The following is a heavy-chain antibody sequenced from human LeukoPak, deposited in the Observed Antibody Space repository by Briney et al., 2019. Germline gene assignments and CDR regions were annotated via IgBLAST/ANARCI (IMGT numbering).Heavy chain of an antibody. D-gene: IGHD4-17*01. CDR3: ANGRDYGDLGKFDY. V-gene: IGHV3-23*01. Sequence: GGSLRLSCAASGFTFRNYAMSSVRQAPEKGLEWVSAISDSAAGAYYADSVKGRFTISRDNSKNTLYLQMNSLRAEDTAVYYCANGRDYGDLGKFDYWGQGTRVTVSS. CDR1: GFTFRNYA. CDR2: ISDSAAGA. J-gene: IGHJ4*02.